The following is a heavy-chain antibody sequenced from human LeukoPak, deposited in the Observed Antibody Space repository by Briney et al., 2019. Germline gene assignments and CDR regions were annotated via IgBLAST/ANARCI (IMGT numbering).Heavy chain of an antibody. J-gene: IGHJ3*02. CDR3: ARDGNFGYDAFDI. Sequence: GGSLRLSRAASGFTFSSYWMSWVRQAPGKGLEWVANIKQDGSEKYYVDSVKGRFTISRDNAKNSLYLQMNSLRAEDTAVYYCARDGNFGYDAFDIWGQGTMVTVSS. CDR2: IKQDGSEK. CDR1: GFTFSSYW. V-gene: IGHV3-7*01. D-gene: IGHD3-10*01.